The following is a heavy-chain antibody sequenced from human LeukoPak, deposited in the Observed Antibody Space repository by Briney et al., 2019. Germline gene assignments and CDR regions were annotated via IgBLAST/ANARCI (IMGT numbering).Heavy chain of an antibody. V-gene: IGHV4-39*07. J-gene: IGHJ4*02. D-gene: IGHD4-17*01. CDR2: IYYSGST. Sequence: SETLSLTCTVSGGSISSSSYYWGWIRQPPGKGLEWIGSIYYSGSTYYNPSLKSRVTISVDTSKNQFSLKLSSVTAADTAVYYCARDKRYGDPQNDYWGQGTLVTVSS. CDR3: ARDKRYGDPQNDY. CDR1: GGSISSSSYY.